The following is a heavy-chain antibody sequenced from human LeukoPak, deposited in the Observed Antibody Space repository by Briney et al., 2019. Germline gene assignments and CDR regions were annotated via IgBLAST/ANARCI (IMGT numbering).Heavy chain of an antibody. CDR3: ARDPGPDSSGYSGY. Sequence: PGGSLRLSCAASGFTFSSYAMSWVRQAPGKGLVWVSHINSDGSSTNYADSVKGRFTISRDNAKNTLYLQMNSLRGEDTAVYYCARDPGPDSSGYSGYWGQGTLVTVPS. CDR1: GFTFSSYA. J-gene: IGHJ4*02. D-gene: IGHD3-22*01. CDR2: INSDGSST. V-gene: IGHV3-74*01.